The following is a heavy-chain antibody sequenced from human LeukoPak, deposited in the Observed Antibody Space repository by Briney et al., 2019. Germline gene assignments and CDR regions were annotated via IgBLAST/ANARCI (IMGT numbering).Heavy chain of an antibody. CDR1: GGSISSGDYY. CDR2: IYYSGST. CDR3: ARNVVSVEWLPLDY. D-gene: IGHD3-3*01. V-gene: IGHV4-30-4*08. Sequence: SETLSLTCTVSGGSISSGDYYWSWIRQPPGKGLEWIGYIYYSGSTYYNPSLKSRVTISVDTSKNQFSLKLSSVTAADTAVYYCARNVVSVEWLPLDYWGQGTLVTVS. J-gene: IGHJ4*02.